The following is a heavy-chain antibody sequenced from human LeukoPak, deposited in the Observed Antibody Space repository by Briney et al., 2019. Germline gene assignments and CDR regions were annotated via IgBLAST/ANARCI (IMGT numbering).Heavy chain of an antibody. CDR3: TRVDGVVVVNYYYFDL. V-gene: IGHV4-59*11. Sequence: PSETLPLTCTVSGGSISSHYWSWIRQPPGKGLEWIGYIYYSGSTNYNPSLKSRVTISVDTSKNQFSLKLGSVTAADTAVYYCTRVDGVVVVNYYYFDLWGRGTLVTVSS. J-gene: IGHJ2*01. CDR2: IYYSGST. CDR1: GGSISSHY. D-gene: IGHD3-22*01.